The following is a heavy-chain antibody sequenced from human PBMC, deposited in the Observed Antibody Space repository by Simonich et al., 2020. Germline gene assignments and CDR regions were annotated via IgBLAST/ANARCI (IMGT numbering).Heavy chain of an antibody. CDR3: ARQEYSSSSFDY. Sequence: QVHLQESGPGLVKPSETLSLTCTVSGGSISSYYCSWIRQPPGKGLVGIGYIDYRGGTNYNPSLKSRVPISLDTSKNQFYLKLSSVTAADTAVYYCARQEYSSSSFDYWGQGTLVTVSS. V-gene: IGHV4-59*08. J-gene: IGHJ4*02. D-gene: IGHD6-6*01. CDR1: GGSISSYY. CDR2: IDYRGGT.